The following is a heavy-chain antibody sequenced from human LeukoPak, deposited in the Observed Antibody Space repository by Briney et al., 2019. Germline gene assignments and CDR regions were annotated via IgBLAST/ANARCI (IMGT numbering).Heavy chain of an antibody. CDR3: AKDIKPMIVVVSDFDY. V-gene: IGHV3-30*02. CDR1: GFTFSSYG. Sequence: GGSLRLXCAASGFTFSSYGMHWVRQAPGKELEWVAFIRYDGSNKYYADSVKGRFTISRDNSKNTLYLQMNSLRAEDTAVYYCAKDIKPMIVVVSDFDYWGQGTLVTVSS. D-gene: IGHD3-22*01. J-gene: IGHJ4*02. CDR2: IRYDGSNK.